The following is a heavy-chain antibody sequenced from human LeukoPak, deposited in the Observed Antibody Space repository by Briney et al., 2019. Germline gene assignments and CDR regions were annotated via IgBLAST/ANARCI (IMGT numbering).Heavy chain of an antibody. CDR1: GFTFSSYA. CDR2: ISGSGGST. Sequence: PGGSLRLSCAASGFTFSSYAMSWVRQAPGKGLEWVSAISGSGGSTYYADSVKGRFTISRDNSKNTLYLQMNSLRAEDTAVYYCAKYETHYYDSSGPPGDWGQGTLVTVSS. J-gene: IGHJ4*02. V-gene: IGHV3-23*01. D-gene: IGHD3-22*01. CDR3: AKYETHYYDSSGPPGD.